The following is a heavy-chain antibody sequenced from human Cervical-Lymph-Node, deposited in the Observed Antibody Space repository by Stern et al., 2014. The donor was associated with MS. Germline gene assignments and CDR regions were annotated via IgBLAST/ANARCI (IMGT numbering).Heavy chain of an antibody. V-gene: IGHV2-5*02. Sequence: HITLKESGPTLVKPTQTLTLTCTFSGFSLSTSGVGVGWIRQPPGKALEWLVLIYWDDEKRYRPSLKSRLTIAKDTSKNQVVLTMTNMDPVDTATYYCAHRTPDSSGYYYHYFDYWGQGTLVTVSS. CDR3: AHRTPDSSGYYYHYFDY. D-gene: IGHD3-22*01. CDR2: IYWDDEK. CDR1: GFSLSTSGVG. J-gene: IGHJ4*02.